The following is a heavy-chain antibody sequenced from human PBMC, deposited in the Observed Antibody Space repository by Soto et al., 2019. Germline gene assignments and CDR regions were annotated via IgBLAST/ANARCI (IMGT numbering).Heavy chain of an antibody. CDR2: IYYSGST. V-gene: IGHV4-59*01. CDR1: GGSTSSYY. J-gene: IGHJ4*02. CDR3: ARGVPYGDYSYFDY. D-gene: IGHD4-17*01. Sequence: SETLSLTCTVSGGSTSSYYWSWIRQPPGKGLEWIGYIYYSGSTNYNPSLKSRVTISVDTSKNQFSLKLSSVTAADTAVYYCARGVPYGDYSYFDYWGQGILVTVS.